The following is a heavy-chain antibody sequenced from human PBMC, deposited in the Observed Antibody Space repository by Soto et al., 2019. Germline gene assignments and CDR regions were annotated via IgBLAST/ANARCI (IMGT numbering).Heavy chain of an antibody. CDR2: INHSGST. D-gene: IGHD3-3*01. CDR3: AGSSASIFGVVIGDNWFDP. CDR1: GGSFSDYY. V-gene: IGHV4-34*01. J-gene: IGHJ5*02. Sequence: SETLSLTCVVYGGSFSDYYWSWIRQPPGKGLEWIGEINHSGSTNYNPSLKSRVTISVDTSKNQFSLKLSSVTAADTAVYYCAGSSASIFGVVIGDNWFDPWGQGTLVTVSS.